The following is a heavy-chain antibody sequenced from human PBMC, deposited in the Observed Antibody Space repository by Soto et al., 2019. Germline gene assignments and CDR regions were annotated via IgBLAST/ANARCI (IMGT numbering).Heavy chain of an antibody. V-gene: IGHV1-69*13. CDR2: FIPIFGTA. Sequence: SVKVSCKASGCTFSSYAISWVRQAPGQGLEWKGGFIPIFGTADYAQKFQGRVTITADESTSTAYMELSSLRSEDTAVYYCARGLTGTTLAYGMDVWGQGTTVTVSS. J-gene: IGHJ6*02. D-gene: IGHD1-7*01. CDR3: ARGLTGTTLAYGMDV. CDR1: GCTFSSYA.